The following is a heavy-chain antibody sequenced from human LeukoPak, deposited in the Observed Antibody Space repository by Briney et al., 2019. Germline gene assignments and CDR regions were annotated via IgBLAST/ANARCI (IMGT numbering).Heavy chain of an antibody. Sequence: SETLSLTCTVSGGSISSFYWSWVRQPPGKGLEWVGYVYYTGSTNYNPSLKSRVTISVDTSKNQFSLKLSSVAAADTAVYYCARQVGGGYFDYWGQGTLVTVSS. J-gene: IGHJ4*02. CDR3: ARQVGGGYFDY. D-gene: IGHD1-26*01. V-gene: IGHV4-59*08. CDR2: VYYTGST. CDR1: GGSISSFY.